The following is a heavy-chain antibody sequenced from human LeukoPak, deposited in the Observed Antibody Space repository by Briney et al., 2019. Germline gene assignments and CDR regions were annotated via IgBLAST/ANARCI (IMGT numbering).Heavy chain of an antibody. CDR3: ARDRGNWNDGVFDY. CDR1: VYTFTGYY. J-gene: IGHJ4*02. D-gene: IGHD1-1*01. V-gene: IGHV1-2*02. Sequence: ASVKVSCKASVYTFTGYYMHWVRQAPGQGLQWMGWINPNSGGTNYAQHFQGRVTMTRDTSISTAYMELSRLRSDDTAVYYCARDRGNWNDGVFDYWGQGTLVTVSS. CDR2: INPNSGGT.